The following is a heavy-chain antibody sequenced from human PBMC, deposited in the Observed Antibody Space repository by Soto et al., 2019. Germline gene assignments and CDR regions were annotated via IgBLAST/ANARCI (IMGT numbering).Heavy chain of an antibody. J-gene: IGHJ6*02. CDR1: GYTFTSYG. D-gene: IGHD3-16*01. V-gene: IGHV1-18*01. CDR3: AMVDNYVTPTPQDV. CDR2: VNAYNGNT. Sequence: ASVKVSCKASGYTFTSYGISWVRQAPGQGLEWMGWVNAYNGNTNYAQKFQGRLTMTTDTSTSTAYMDLGSLTSDDTAVYYCAMVDNYVTPTPQDVWGQGTTVTVSS.